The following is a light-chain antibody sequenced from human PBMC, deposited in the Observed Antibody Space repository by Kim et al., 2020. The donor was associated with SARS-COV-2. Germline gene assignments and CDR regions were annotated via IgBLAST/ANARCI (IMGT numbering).Light chain of an antibody. J-gene: IGLJ2*01. CDR1: SGSIASNY. CDR2: EDN. Sequence: TVTTPCTRSSGSIASNYGKWYQQAPGSAPTTVIYEDNQRPSGVPDRFSGSIDSSSNSASLTISGRKTEDEADYYCQSYDSSNKGVFGGGTQLTVL. CDR3: QSYDSSNKGV. V-gene: IGLV6-57*03.